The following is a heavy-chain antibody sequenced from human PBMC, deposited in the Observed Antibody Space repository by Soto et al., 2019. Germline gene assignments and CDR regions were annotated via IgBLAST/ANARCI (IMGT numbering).Heavy chain of an antibody. J-gene: IGHJ4*02. CDR3: ARDRGSYFLWYYFDY. D-gene: IGHD1-26*01. CDR2: IKQDGSEK. CDR1: GFTFSSYW. V-gene: IGHV3-7*01. Sequence: HPGGSLRLSCAASGFTFSSYWMSWVRQAPGKGLEWVANIKQDGSEKYYVDSVKGRFTISRDNAKNSLYLQMNSLRAEDTAVYYCARDRGSYFLWYYFDYWGQGTLVTVSS.